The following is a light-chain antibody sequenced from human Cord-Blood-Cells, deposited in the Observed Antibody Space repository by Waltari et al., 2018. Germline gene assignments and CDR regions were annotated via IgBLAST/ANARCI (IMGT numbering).Light chain of an antibody. J-gene: IGLJ1*01. Sequence: QSVLTQPPSVSGAPGQRVTISCTGSSSNIGAGYDVHWYQHPPGTAPKLLIYGSSNRPSGVPDRFDGSKSGTSASLAITGLQAEDEANYYCQSYDGSLSGSVFGTGTKVTVL. V-gene: IGLV1-40*01. CDR2: GSS. CDR1: SSNIGAGYD. CDR3: QSYDGSLSGSV.